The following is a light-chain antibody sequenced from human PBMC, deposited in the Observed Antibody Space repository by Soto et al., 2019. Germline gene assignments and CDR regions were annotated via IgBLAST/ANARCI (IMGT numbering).Light chain of an antibody. CDR3: MQALQTPRT. CDR2: LGS. Sequence: DIVMTQSPLSLSVTPGEPASISCRSSRSLLQSNGYNYLDWYLQKPGQSPQLLIYLGSNRASGVPDRFSGSGSGTDFTLKISRVEAEDVGVYYCMQALQTPRTFGQGTKVEIK. J-gene: IGKJ1*01. V-gene: IGKV2-28*01. CDR1: RSLLQSNGYNY.